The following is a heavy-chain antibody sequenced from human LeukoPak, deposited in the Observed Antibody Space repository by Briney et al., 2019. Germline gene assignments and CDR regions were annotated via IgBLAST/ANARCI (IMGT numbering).Heavy chain of an antibody. CDR1: GFTFSSYA. CDR3: ARAQGVQWLRLPIDY. V-gene: IGHV3-23*01. D-gene: IGHD5-12*01. Sequence: GGSLRLSCAASGFTFSSYAMSWVRQAPGKGLEWVSAISGSGGSTYYADSVKGRFTIPRDNSKNTLYLQMNSLRSDDTAVYYCARAQGVQWLRLPIDYWGQGTLVTVSS. J-gene: IGHJ4*02. CDR2: ISGSGGST.